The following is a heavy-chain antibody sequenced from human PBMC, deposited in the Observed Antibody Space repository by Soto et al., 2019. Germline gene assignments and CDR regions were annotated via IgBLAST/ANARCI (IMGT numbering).Heavy chain of an antibody. CDR2: IYYSGST. CDR1: GGSISSYY. D-gene: IGHD6-19*01. Sequence: QVQLQESGPGLVKPSETLSLTCTVSGGSISSYYWSWIRQPPGKGLEWIGYIYYSGSTNYNPSLKSRVTIAVDTSKNQFSLKLSSVTAADTAVYYCARQWLVSGNWFDPWGQGTLVTVSS. CDR3: ARQWLVSGNWFDP. V-gene: IGHV4-59*08. J-gene: IGHJ5*02.